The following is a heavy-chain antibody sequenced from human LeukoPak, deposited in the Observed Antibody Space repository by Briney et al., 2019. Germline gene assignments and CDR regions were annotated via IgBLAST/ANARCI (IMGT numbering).Heavy chain of an antibody. V-gene: IGHV1-69*13. D-gene: IGHD3-22*01. Sequence: SVKVSCKASGGTFSSYAISWVRQAPGQGLEWMGGIIPIFGTANYAQKFQGRVTITADESTSTAYMELSSLRSEDTAVYYCARGPNYYDSSGYYYTFDYWGQGTLVTVSS. CDR2: IIPIFGTA. J-gene: IGHJ4*02. CDR3: ARGPNYYDSSGYYYTFDY. CDR1: GGTFSSYA.